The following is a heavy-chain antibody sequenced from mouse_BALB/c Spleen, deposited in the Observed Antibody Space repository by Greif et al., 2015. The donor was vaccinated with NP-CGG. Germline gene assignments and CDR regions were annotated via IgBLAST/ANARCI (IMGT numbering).Heavy chain of an antibody. CDR2: ISSGGGST. CDR3: ARHASAYYGNYEPMDY. CDR1: GFAFSSYD. D-gene: IGHD2-10*01. Sequence: EVQGVESGGGLVKPGGSLKLSCAASGFAFSSYDMSWVRQTPEKRLEWVAYISSGGGSTYYPDTVKGRFTISRDNAKNTLYLQMSSLKSEDTAMYYCARHASAYYGNYEPMDYWGQGTSVTVSS. V-gene: IGHV5-12-1*01. J-gene: IGHJ4*01.